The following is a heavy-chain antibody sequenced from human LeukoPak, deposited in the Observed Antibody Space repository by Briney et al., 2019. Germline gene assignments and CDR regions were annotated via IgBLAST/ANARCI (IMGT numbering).Heavy chain of an antibody. J-gene: IGHJ4*02. CDR1: GGSISSYY. Sequence: PSETLSLTCTASGGSISSYYWSWIRQPPGKGLEWIGYIYYSGSTNYNPSLKSRVTISVDTSKNQFSLKLSSVTAADTAVYYCARGVYYYDSSGLGYWGQGTLVTVSS. D-gene: IGHD3-22*01. CDR2: IYYSGST. V-gene: IGHV4-59*01. CDR3: ARGVYYYDSSGLGY.